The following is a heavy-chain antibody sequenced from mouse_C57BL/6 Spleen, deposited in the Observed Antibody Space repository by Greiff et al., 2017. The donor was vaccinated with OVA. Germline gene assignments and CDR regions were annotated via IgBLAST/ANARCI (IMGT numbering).Heavy chain of an antibody. D-gene: IGHD2-1*01. J-gene: IGHJ3*01. CDR1: GFNIKDYY. Sequence: EVQLQQSGAELVRPGASVKLSCTASGFNIKDYYMHWVKQRPEQGLEWIGRIDPEDGDTEYAPKFQGKATMTADTSSNTAYLQLSSLTSEDTAVDYCTIYYGNPAWFAYWGQGTLVTVSA. CDR3: TIYYGNPAWFAY. CDR2: IDPEDGDT. V-gene: IGHV14-1*01.